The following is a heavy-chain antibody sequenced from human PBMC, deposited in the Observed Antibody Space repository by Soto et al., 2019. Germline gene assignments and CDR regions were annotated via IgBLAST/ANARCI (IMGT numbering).Heavy chain of an antibody. CDR3: ARGVDDIWTGTYFDY. V-gene: IGHV4-34*01. J-gene: IGHJ4*02. CDR1: GGSFSGYY. CDR2: INHNGST. D-gene: IGHD3-9*01. Sequence: SETLSLTCAVYGGSFSGYYWSWIRQPPGKGLEWIGEINHNGSTNYNPSLKSRVTISVDTAKNQFSLKLSSVTAADTAVYYCARGVDDIWTGTYFDYWGQGTLVTVSS.